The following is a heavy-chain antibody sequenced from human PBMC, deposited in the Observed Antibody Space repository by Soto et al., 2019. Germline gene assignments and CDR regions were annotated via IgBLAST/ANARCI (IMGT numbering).Heavy chain of an antibody. CDR1: GGSISSAGYY. D-gene: IGHD4-17*01. Sequence: QVQLQESGPGLVKPSQTLSLTCTVSGGSISSAGYYWSWIRQHPGKGLEWIGYIYYSGSTNYNPSLKSRVSMSLDTSKNYFSLKLNSVTAADTAVYYCARDRPSRDYGDYGGLGYFDYWGQGTLVTVSS. V-gene: IGHV4-31*03. CDR2: IYYSGST. CDR3: ARDRPSRDYGDYGGLGYFDY. J-gene: IGHJ4*02.